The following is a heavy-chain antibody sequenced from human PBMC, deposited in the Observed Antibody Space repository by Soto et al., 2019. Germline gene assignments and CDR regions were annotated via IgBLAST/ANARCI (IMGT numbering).Heavy chain of an antibody. D-gene: IGHD2-8*01. J-gene: IGHJ3*02. CDR2: INTDNGNT. V-gene: IGHV1-3*04. Sequence: QVQLVQSGAEVKQPGASVKVSCKSSGYTFTHYAMHWVRQAPGQGLEWLGWINTDNGNTAFSQKFQGRVSITMDTSASTAYVDLCSVISEDTAVYYCARQGDSRILRDTFDIWGRGTLVTVAS. CDR3: ARQGDSRILRDTFDI. CDR1: GYTFTHYA.